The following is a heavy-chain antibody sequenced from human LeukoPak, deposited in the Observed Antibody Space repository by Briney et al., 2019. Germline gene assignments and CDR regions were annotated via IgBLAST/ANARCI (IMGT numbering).Heavy chain of an antibody. Sequence: GGSLRLSCAASGFTFSSYAMSWVRQAPGKGLEWVSAISGGGDNTYFADSVKGRFTISRDNSKNTLFLQMVSLRAEDTAVYYCAKFEGALLGNYYMDVWGKGTTVTVSS. CDR2: ISGGGDNT. CDR3: AKFEGALLGNYYMDV. V-gene: IGHV3-23*01. CDR1: GFTFSSYA. J-gene: IGHJ6*03.